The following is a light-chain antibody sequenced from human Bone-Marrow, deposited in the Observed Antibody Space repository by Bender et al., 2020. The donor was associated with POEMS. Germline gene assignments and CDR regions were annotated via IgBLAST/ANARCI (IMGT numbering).Light chain of an antibody. V-gene: IGLV1-36*01. CDR1: SSNIGNHG. CDR3: ASWDDSLSGVI. CDR2: YDD. Sequence: QSVVTQPPSLSEAPRQRVTISCSGSSSNIGNHGVNWYQQLPGEAPKLLIYYDDLLTPGVPDRISASKSGTSAALAISGLRSEDEADYYWASWDDSLSGVIFGGGTKLTVL. J-gene: IGLJ2*01.